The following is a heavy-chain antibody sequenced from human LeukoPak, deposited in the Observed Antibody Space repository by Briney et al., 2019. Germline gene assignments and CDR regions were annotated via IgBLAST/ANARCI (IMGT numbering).Heavy chain of an antibody. J-gene: IGHJ6*02. D-gene: IGHD6-13*01. CDR3: ARSYSSSDHYYYYGMDV. CDR2: INYIRTT. V-gene: IGHV4-61*01. Sequence: SETLSLTCTVSGGSVSSDSYFWTWIRQPPGKGLEWIGYINYIRTTDYNPSLKSRVTISLDTSKNRFSLKLSSVTAADTAMYYCARSYSSSDHYYYYGMDVWGQGTTVTVSS. CDR1: GGSVSSDSYF.